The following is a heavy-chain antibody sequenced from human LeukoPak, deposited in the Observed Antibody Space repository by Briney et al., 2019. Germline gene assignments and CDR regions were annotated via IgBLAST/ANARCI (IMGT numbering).Heavy chain of an antibody. J-gene: IGHJ4*02. V-gene: IGHV4-30-2*01. CDR1: GGSISSGGYS. CDR2: IYHSGST. Sequence: SQTLSLTCAVSGGSISSGGYSWSWIRQPPGKGLEWIGYIYHSGSTYYNPSLKSRVTISVDRSKNQFSLKLSSVTAADTAVYYCARGITMVRGEDYFDYWGQGTLVTVSS. CDR3: ARGITMVRGEDYFDY. D-gene: IGHD3-10*01.